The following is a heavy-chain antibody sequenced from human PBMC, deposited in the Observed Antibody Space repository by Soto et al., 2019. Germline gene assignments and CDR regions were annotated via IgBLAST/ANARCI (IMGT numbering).Heavy chain of an antibody. CDR2: FYHTGST. Sequence: XETLSLTCTVSGYSIISDYYWGWIRQPPGNGLEWIGSFYHTGSTHYNPSLKSRVTISVDTSKNQFSLKLTSVTAADTAVCFCARFPAYWGQGILVTVSS. J-gene: IGHJ4*02. CDR3: ARFPAY. V-gene: IGHV4-38-2*02. CDR1: GYSIISDYY.